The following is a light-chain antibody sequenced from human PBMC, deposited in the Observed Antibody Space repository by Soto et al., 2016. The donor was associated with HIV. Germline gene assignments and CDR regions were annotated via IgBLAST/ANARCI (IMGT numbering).Light chain of an antibody. J-gene: IGKJ1*01. CDR1: QSVTRY. CDR3: QQYDRFPWT. CDR2: KAS. V-gene: IGKV1-5*03. Sequence: DIQMTQSPSSLSASVGDRVTITCRASQSVTRYLAWFQKKPGQVPKLLIYKASSLKGGVPPRFSGTGSGTEFSLTISGLQSDDSATYYCQQYDRFPWTFGQGT.